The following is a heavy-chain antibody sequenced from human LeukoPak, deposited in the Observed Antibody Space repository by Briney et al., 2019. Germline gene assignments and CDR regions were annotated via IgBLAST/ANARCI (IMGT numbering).Heavy chain of an antibody. Sequence: SETLSLTCTVSGGSISSYYWSWIRQPPGKGLEWIGYIYYSGSTNYNPSLESRVTISVDTSKNQFSLKLSSVTAADTAVYYCARYLITKAFDPWGQGTLVTVSS. CDR3: ARYLITKAFDP. J-gene: IGHJ5*02. V-gene: IGHV4-59*01. CDR2: IYYSGST. D-gene: IGHD3-16*01. CDR1: GGSISSYY.